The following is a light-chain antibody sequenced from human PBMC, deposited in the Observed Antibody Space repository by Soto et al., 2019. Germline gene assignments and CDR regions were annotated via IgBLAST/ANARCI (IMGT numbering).Light chain of an antibody. V-gene: IGKV1-5*03. CDR1: LSISCW. Sequence: IQMTQAPSTLSASVGVRVTITCRASLSISCWLAWYQQKPGKAPKLLIYQSSSLESGVPSRVSGSGSGPEFTLPISSMQPDDFATYYCHRYNSYPPPFGGGNNVELK. CDR2: QSS. CDR3: HRYNSYPPP. J-gene: IGKJ4*01.